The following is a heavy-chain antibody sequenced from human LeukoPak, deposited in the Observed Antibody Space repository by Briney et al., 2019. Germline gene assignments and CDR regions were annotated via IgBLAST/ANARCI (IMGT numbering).Heavy chain of an antibody. J-gene: IGHJ4*02. Sequence: GGSLRLPCAASGFTFDDYAMHWVRQAPGKGLEWVSLISWDGGSTYYADSVKGRFTISRDNSKNSLYLQMNSLRAEDTALYYCAKAGRTAMVRYYFDYWGQGTLVTVSS. D-gene: IGHD5-18*01. V-gene: IGHV3-43D*03. CDR2: ISWDGGST. CDR3: AKAGRTAMVRYYFDY. CDR1: GFTFDDYA.